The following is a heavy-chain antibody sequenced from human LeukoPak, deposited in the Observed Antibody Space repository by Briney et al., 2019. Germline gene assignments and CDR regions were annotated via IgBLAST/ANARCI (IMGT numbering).Heavy chain of an antibody. CDR3: ARGRGRAVAGIYWYFDL. CDR2: IYHSGST. V-gene: IGHV4-4*02. J-gene: IGHJ2*01. Sequence: SETLSLTCAVSGGSISSSNWWSWVRQPPGKGLEWIGEIYHSGSTNYNLSLKSRVTISVDKSKNQFSLKLSSVTAADTAVYYCARGRGRAVAGIYWYFDLWGRGTLVTVSS. D-gene: IGHD6-19*01. CDR1: GGSISSSNW.